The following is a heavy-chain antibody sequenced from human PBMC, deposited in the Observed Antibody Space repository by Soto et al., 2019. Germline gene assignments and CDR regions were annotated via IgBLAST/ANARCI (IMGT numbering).Heavy chain of an antibody. J-gene: IGHJ6*02. V-gene: IGHV3-30*18. CDR1: GFTFSSYG. CDR2: ISYDGSNK. CDR3: AKVATAMVSCGKQCGYYYYYGMDV. Sequence: QVQLVESGGGVVQPGRSLRLSCAASGFTFSSYGMHWVRQAPGKGLEWVAVISYDGSNKYYADSVKGRFTISRDNSKNTLYMQMNSLREEDTAAYYCAKVATAMVSCGKQCGYYYYYGMDVWGQGTTVTVSS. D-gene: IGHD5-18*01.